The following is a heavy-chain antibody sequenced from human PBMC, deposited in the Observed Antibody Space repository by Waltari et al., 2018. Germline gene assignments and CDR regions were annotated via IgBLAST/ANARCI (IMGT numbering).Heavy chain of an antibody. J-gene: IGHJ3*02. V-gene: IGHV1-69-2*01. CDR1: GYTFTAYY. CDR3: ATGPSGRGAFDI. D-gene: IGHD6-19*01. CDR2: VDPEDGET. Sequence: EVQLVQSGAEVKKPGPTVTISCKTSGYTFTAYYMPCVQQAPGKGREWMGRVDPEDGETIYAEKFQGKVTITADTSTDTAYMELSSLRSEDTAVYYCATGPSGRGAFDIWGQGTMVTVSS.